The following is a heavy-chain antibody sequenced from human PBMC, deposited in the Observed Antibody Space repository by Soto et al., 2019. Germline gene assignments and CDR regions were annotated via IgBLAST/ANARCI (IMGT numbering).Heavy chain of an antibody. Sequence: PGESLKISCKGSGYCFTSYWISWARQMPGKGLEWMERIEPSESYTNNNPSFQGHFTISANKSISIAYLQWNSLKASDTAMFYCARNSNNYSYCGGDCSRSYYYFYGMDVWGQGTMVTVSS. J-gene: IGHJ6*02. D-gene: IGHD2-21*02. CDR1: GYCFTSYW. V-gene: IGHV5-10-1*01. CDR2: IEPSESYT. CDR3: ARNSNNYSYCGGDCSRSYYYFYGMDV.